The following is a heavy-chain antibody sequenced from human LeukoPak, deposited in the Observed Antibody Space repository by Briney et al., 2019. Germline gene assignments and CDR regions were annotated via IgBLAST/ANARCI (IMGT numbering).Heavy chain of an antibody. CDR3: ARDYKYAFDN. CDR1: GFTFSDYS. D-gene: IGHD5-24*01. V-gene: IGHV3-48*01. CDR2: IGIDSGNT. J-gene: IGHJ4*02. Sequence: GGSLRLSCAASGFTFSDYSMTWVRQAPGKGLEWISYIGIDSGNTNYADSVKGRFTISGDKAKNSLYLQMNSLRVEDTAVYYCARDYKYAFDNWGQGTLVTVSS.